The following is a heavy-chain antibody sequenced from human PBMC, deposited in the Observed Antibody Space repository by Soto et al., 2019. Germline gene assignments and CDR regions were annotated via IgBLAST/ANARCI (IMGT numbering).Heavy chain of an antibody. CDR3: AKSFRSGSGSYFPTLFDY. CDR1: GFTFSSYA. V-gene: IGHV3-23*01. J-gene: IGHJ4*02. D-gene: IGHD3-10*01. CDR2: ISGSGGST. Sequence: GGSLRLSCAASGFTFSSYAMSWVRQAPGKGLEWVSAISGSGGSTYYADSVKGRFTISRDNSKNTLYLQMNSLRAEDTAVYYCAKSFRSGSGSYFPTLFDYWGQGTLVTVSS.